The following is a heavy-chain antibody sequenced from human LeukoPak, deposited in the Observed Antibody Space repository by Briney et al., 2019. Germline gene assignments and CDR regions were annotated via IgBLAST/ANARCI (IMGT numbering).Heavy chain of an antibody. J-gene: IGHJ5*02. D-gene: IGHD3-3*01. CDR3: ARHEDLTIFGVVIPGGWFDP. CDR1: GGSISNYY. V-gene: IGHV4-59*08. CDR2: INYSGST. Sequence: SETLSLTCAVSGGSISNYYLNWIRQPPGKGLEWIGYINYSGSTNYNPSLKSRVTISVDTSKNQFSLKLSSVTAADTAVYYCARHEDLTIFGVVIPGGWFDPWGQGTLVTVSS.